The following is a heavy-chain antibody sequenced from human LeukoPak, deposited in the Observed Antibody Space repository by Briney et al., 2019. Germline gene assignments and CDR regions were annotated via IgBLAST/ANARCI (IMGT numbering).Heavy chain of an antibody. CDR3: ASSAGADWFDP. Sequence: GGSLTLSCGASGITFSSHWMHWVRQAPGKGPVCVSRINSDGSGTTYADSAKGRFTIYRHNAKSTPYLQMHSLRPEDTAVYYGASSAGADWFDPWGQGTLVTVSS. V-gene: IGHV3-74*01. CDR2: INSDGSGT. CDR1: GITFSSHW. D-gene: IGHD2-2*01. J-gene: IGHJ5*02.